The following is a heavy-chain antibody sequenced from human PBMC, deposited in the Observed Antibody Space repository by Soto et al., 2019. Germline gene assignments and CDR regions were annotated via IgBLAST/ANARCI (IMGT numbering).Heavy chain of an antibody. J-gene: IGHJ6*02. CDR1: GFTFSSYG. CDR3: ARDRQCSGGSYVVYAYKYGMDV. V-gene: IGHV3-33*01. D-gene: IGHD2-8*02. Sequence: QVQLVESGGGVVQPGGSLRLSCAASGFTFSSYGMHWVRQAPGKGLQWVALVWYDGSNQCYADSVKGRFTISRDNSKNELHLQLNSMGAEDTAVYFCARDRQCSGGSYVVYAYKYGMDVWGQGTTVTVSS. CDR2: VWYDGSNQ.